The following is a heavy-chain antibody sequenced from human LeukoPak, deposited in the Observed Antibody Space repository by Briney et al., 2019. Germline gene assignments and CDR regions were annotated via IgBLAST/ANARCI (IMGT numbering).Heavy chain of an antibody. CDR1: GFTVSTYW. Sequence: GGSLRLSCAVSGFTVSTYWMHWVRQAPGKGLEWVSYISSSGSTIYYADSVKGRFTISRDNAKNSLYLQMNSLRAEDTAVYYCAREYCSSTSCYEARVSAGRGFDYWGQGTLVTVSS. CDR2: ISSSGSTI. V-gene: IGHV3-48*03. D-gene: IGHD2-2*01. CDR3: AREYCSSTSCYEARVSAGRGFDY. J-gene: IGHJ4*02.